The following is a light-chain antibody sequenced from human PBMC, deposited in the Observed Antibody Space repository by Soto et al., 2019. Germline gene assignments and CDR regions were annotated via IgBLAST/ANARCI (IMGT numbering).Light chain of an antibody. J-gene: IGKJ1*01. CDR3: QQSYSTPWA. CDR1: QSTSTY. CDR2: AAS. Sequence: DIQMTQSPSSLSASVGDRVTITCRASQSTSTYLNWYQHKPGKAPKLLIDAASSLESGVPSRFSGSGVGTDCTLTIIILQPEDFAAYCCQQSYSTPWAFGQGTKVEIK. V-gene: IGKV1-39*01.